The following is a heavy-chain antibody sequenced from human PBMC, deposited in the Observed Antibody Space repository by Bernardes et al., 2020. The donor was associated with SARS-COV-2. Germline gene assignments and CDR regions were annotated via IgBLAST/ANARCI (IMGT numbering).Heavy chain of an antibody. Sequence: ASVKVSCKASGYTFTSYYMHWVRQAPGQGLEWMGIINPSGGSTSYAQKFQGRVTMTRDTSTSTVYMELSSLRSEDTAVYYCARDIENYYDSSGYSYYYYYGMDVWGQGTTVTVSS. J-gene: IGHJ6*02. V-gene: IGHV1-46*01. CDR2: INPSGGST. CDR3: ARDIENYYDSSGYSYYYYYGMDV. D-gene: IGHD3-22*01. CDR1: GYTFTSYY.